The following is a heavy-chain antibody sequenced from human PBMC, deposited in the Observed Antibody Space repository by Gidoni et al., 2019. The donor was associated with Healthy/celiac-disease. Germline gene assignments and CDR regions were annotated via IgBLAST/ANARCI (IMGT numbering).Heavy chain of an antibody. CDR3: ARGGYCYGPFDY. CDR1: VGTFSSYA. CDR2: IIPIFGTA. D-gene: IGHD5-18*01. J-gene: IGHJ4*02. V-gene: IGHV1-69*01. Sequence: HVQLVQSGAEVKKPWSSVKVSCQASVGTFSSYAISWVRQAPGQGLEWMGGIIPIFGTANYAQKFQGRVTITADESTSTAYMELSSLRSEDTAVYYCARGGYCYGPFDYWGQGTLVTVSS.